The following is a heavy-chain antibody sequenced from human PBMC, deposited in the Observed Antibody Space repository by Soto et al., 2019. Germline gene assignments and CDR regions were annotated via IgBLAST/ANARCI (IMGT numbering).Heavy chain of an antibody. CDR1: GYTFTNYG. D-gene: IGHD4-17*01. J-gene: IGHJ6*02. Sequence: QVQLVQSGPEVKKPGTSVRVSCKTAGYTFTNYGITWVRQAPGQGLEWMGWIGAYNGNTNYAQRFQGRLTMTTDTSTDTGYMELRSLKSDDTAVYYCARGYGDYIRALDVWGQGTMVTVSS. CDR3: ARGYGDYIRALDV. CDR2: IGAYNGNT. V-gene: IGHV1-18*04.